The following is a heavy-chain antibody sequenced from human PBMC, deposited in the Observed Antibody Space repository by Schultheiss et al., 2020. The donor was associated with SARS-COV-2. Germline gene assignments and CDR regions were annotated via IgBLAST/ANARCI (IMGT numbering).Heavy chain of an antibody. D-gene: IGHD6-13*01. V-gene: IGHV3-23*01. CDR1: GLTFSSYA. CDR2: ISGSGGST. CDR3: AKDHAAAGYYYYYYMDV. J-gene: IGHJ6*03. Sequence: GGSLRLSCAASGLTFSSYAMSWVRQAPGKGLEWVSAISGSGGSTYYADSVKGRFTISRDNSKNTLYLQMNSLRAEDTAVYYCAKDHAAAGYYYYYYMDVWGKGTTVTVSS.